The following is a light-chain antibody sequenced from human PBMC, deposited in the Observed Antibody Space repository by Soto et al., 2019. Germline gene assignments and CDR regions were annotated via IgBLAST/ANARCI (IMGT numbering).Light chain of an antibody. CDR1: QSISSW. CDR2: DAS. Sequence: DIQMTQSPSTLSASVGDRVTITCRASQSISSWLAWYQQKPGKAPKLLIYDASSLESGVPSRFSGSGSGTEFTLTSSSLQPDDFAIYYCQQYNSQRTFGQGTKVEIK. CDR3: QQYNSQRT. V-gene: IGKV1-5*01. J-gene: IGKJ1*01.